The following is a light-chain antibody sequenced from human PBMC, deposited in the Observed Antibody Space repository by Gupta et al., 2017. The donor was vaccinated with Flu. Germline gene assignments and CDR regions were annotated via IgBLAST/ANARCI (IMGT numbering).Light chain of an antibody. CDR3: SSDTRLSTYV. J-gene: IGLJ1*01. CDR1: SSDVGGYNH. CDR2: EVS. V-gene: IGLV2-14*01. Sequence: QSALTQPASVSGSPGQSITISCTGTSSDVGGYNHVSWYQQHPGKAPKLMIYEVSERTSGVAGRFSGSQSGNTASLTISGRQAEDEADYYCSSDTRLSTYVFGTGTKVTVL.